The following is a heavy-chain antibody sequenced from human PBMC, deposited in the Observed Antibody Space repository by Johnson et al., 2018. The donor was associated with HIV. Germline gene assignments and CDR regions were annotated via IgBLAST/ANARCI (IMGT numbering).Heavy chain of an antibody. CDR1: RFTFNKYT. CDR3: ARGREGGNYQGGAFDI. J-gene: IGHJ3*02. CDR2: VSYDGSNK. V-gene: IGHV3-30-3*01. D-gene: IGHD1-26*01. Sequence: QVQLVESGGGVVQPGRSLRLSCAASRFTFNKYTMHWVRQAPGKGLEWVAVVSYDGSNKYDADSVKGRFTISRDNSKNTLYLQMNSLRAEDTAVYYCARGREGGNYQGGAFDIWGQGTMVTVSS.